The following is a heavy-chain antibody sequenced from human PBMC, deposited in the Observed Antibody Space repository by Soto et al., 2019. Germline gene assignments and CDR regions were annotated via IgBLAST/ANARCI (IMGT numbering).Heavy chain of an antibody. D-gene: IGHD3-22*01. CDR2: IKIKTDGGTK. Sequence: GVSRRRSCAPSGFTFSNAWMSWIRQAPGKGREWVGRIKIKTDGGTKDYAAPVKGRFTISRDASKNTLYLQMNSLKTEDTAVYYCTTEWGSGDYWDAFDIWGQGTMVSVSS. V-gene: IGHV3-15*01. CDR1: GFTFSNAW. CDR3: TTEWGSGDYWDAFDI. J-gene: IGHJ3*02.